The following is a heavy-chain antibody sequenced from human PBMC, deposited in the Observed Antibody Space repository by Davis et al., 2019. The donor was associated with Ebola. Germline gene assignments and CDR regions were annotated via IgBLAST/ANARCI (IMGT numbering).Heavy chain of an antibody. D-gene: IGHD6-19*01. V-gene: IGHV4-59*01. Sequence: PSETLSLTCTVFGGSFPAYYWSWIRQPPGKGLEWIAYMYYSGSTNYNPSLKSRVTISVDTSKNHFSLKLSSVTAADTAVYYCARGARSGWYYFDYWGQGTLVTVSS. CDR2: MYYSGST. CDR1: GGSFPAYY. J-gene: IGHJ4*02. CDR3: ARGARSGWYYFDY.